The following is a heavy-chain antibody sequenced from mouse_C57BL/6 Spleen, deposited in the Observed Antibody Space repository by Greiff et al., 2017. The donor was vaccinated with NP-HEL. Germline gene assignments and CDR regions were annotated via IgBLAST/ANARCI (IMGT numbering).Heavy chain of an antibody. CDR1: GFTFSDYG. D-gene: IGHD2-4*01. V-gene: IGHV5-17*01. CDR2: ISSGSSTI. Sequence: EVQLQESGGGLVKPGGSLKLSCAASGFTFSDYGMHWVRQAPEKGLEWVAYISSGSSTIYYADTVKGRFTISRDNAKNTLFLQMTSLRSEDTAMYYCARDYDYDVDYWGQGTTLTVSS. CDR3: ARDYDYDVDY. J-gene: IGHJ2*01.